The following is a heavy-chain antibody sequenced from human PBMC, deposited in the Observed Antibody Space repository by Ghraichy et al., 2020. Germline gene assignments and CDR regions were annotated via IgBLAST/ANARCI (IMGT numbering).Heavy chain of an antibody. CDR1: GGSISSYY. CDR3: ARLTYCSGGSCYRGGYYYGMDV. Sequence: GSLRLSCTVSGGSISSYYWSWIRQPPGKGLEWIGYIYYSGSTNYNPSLKSRVTISVDTSKNQFSLKLSSVTAADTAVYYCARLTYCSGGSCYRGGYYYGMDVWGQGTTVTVSS. V-gene: IGHV4-59*01. J-gene: IGHJ6*02. CDR2: IYYSGST. D-gene: IGHD2-15*01.